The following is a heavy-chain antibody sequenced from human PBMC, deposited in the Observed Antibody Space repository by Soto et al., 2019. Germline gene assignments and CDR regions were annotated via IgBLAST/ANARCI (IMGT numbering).Heavy chain of an antibody. J-gene: IGHJ4*02. CDR2: ISYDGNNK. D-gene: IGHD1-1*01. Sequence: QVQLVESGGGGVQPGRSLRLSCAASGFTFKSYGMHWVRQAPGKGLEWVAVISYDGNNKYYADSVKGRFTISRDIPKNTLYLQLNSLRAEDTAVYYCAKEGLYKTLDYWGQGTLVTVSS. CDR3: AKEGLYKTLDY. V-gene: IGHV3-30*18. CDR1: GFTFKSYG.